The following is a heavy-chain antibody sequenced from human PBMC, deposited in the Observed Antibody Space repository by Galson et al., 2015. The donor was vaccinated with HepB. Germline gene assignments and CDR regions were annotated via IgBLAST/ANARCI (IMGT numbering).Heavy chain of an antibody. D-gene: IGHD2-2*02. J-gene: IGHJ5*02. V-gene: IGHV3-21*01. CDR3: ARDPQYCSSTSCYTGWFDP. Sequence: SLRLSCAASGFTFSSYSMNWVRQAPGKGLEWVSSISSSSSYIYYADSVKGRFTISRDNAKNSLYLQMNSLRAEDTAVYYCARDPQYCSSTSCYTGWFDPWGQGTLVTVSS. CDR2: ISSSSSYI. CDR1: GFTFSSYS.